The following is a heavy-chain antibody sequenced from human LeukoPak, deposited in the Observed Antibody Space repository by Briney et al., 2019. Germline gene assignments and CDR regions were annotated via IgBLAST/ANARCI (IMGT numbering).Heavy chain of an antibody. Sequence: GGSLRLSCAASGFTFDDFGMNWVRQAPGKGLEWVSYISSSSSTIYYADSVKGRFTISRDNAKNSLYLQMNSLRAEDTAVYYCARDLSIAVAGTYVWGKGTTVTVSS. CDR1: GFTFDDFG. V-gene: IGHV3-48*01. CDR3: ARDLSIAVAGTYV. D-gene: IGHD6-19*01. CDR2: ISSSSSTI. J-gene: IGHJ6*04.